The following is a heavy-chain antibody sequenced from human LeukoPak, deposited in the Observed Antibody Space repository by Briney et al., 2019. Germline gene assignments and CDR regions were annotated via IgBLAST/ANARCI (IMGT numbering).Heavy chain of an antibody. D-gene: IGHD6-25*01. CDR3: ARESGGYIIDY. V-gene: IGHV1-69*05. CDR1: GGTFSSYA. Sequence: ASVKVSCRASGGTFSSYAISWVRQAPGQGLEWMGRIIPIFGTANYAQKFQGRVTITTDESTSTAYMELSSLRSEDTAVYYCARESGGYIIDYWGQGTLVTVSS. J-gene: IGHJ4*02. CDR2: IIPIFGTA.